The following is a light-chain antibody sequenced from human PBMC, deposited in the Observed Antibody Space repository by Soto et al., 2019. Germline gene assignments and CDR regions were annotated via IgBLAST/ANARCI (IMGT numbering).Light chain of an antibody. CDR3: QSYDISLSSSRV. CDR2: ANI. V-gene: IGLV1-40*01. Sequence: QSVLTQPPSVSGAPGQRVSISCTGSNSNIGAGYDVNWYQQLPGTAPKLLIFANIVRPSGVPDRFSGSKSGASAFLVITGLQAEDEAAYYCQSYDISLSSSRVFCGGTKVTVL. J-gene: IGLJ3*02. CDR1: NSNIGAGYD.